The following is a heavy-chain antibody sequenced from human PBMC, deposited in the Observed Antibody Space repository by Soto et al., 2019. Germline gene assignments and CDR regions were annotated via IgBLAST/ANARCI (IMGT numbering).Heavy chain of an antibody. V-gene: IGHV3-48*01. CDR2: ISSGSSTI. CDR1: GFTFSSYS. J-gene: IGHJ6*03. Sequence: GGSLRLSCAASGFTFSSYSLNWVRQAPGKGLEWVSYISSGSSTIYYADSVKGRFTISRDNAKNSLYLQMNSLRAEDTAVYYATRSAYMDVWGKGTTVTVYS. CDR3: TRSAYMDV. D-gene: IGHD3-3*01.